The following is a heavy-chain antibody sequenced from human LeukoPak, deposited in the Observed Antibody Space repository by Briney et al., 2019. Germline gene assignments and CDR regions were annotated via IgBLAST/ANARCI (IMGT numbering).Heavy chain of an antibody. CDR1: GFTFSSYW. V-gene: IGHV3-7*01. D-gene: IGHD4-11*01. CDR3: ERDVSDDYSNIQDLDY. Sequence: PGGSLRLSCAASGFTFSSYWMSWVRQAPGKGLEWVANIKQDGSEKYYVDSVKGRFTISRDNAKNSLYLQMNSLRAEDTAVYYCERDVSDDYSNIQDLDYWGQGTLVTVSS. J-gene: IGHJ4*02. CDR2: IKQDGSEK.